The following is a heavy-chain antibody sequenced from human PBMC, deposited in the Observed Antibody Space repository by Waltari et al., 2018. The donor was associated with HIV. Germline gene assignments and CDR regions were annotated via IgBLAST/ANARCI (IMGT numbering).Heavy chain of an antibody. Sequence: EVQLVESGGGLVKPGGSLRLSCAASGLTVSNACMSWVRQAPGKGLEWVGRIKSKTDGGTTDYAARVKGRFTISRDVSKNTLYLQMNSLKAEDTAVYCCTTYGDGVWYFDLWGRGTLVTVSS. CDR3: TTYGDGVWYFDL. V-gene: IGHV3-15*01. J-gene: IGHJ2*01. CDR1: GLTVSNAC. D-gene: IGHD4-17*01. CDR2: IKSKTDGGTT.